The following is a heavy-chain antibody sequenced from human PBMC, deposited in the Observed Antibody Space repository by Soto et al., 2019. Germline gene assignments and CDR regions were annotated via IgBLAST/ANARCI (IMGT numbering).Heavy chain of an antibody. V-gene: IGHV3-23*01. Sequence: PGGSLRLSCAASGFTFSSYAMSWVRQAPGKGLEWVSAISGSGGSTYYADSVKGRFTISRDNSKNTLYLQMNSLRAEDTAVYYCAKDGSRPSSHGGYKDWGQGTLVTVSS. J-gene: IGHJ4*02. CDR3: AKDGSRPSSHGGYKD. CDR1: GFTFSSYA. D-gene: IGHD5-18*01. CDR2: ISGSGGST.